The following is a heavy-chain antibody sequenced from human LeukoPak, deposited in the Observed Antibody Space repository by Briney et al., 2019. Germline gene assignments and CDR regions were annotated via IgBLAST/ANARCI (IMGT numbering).Heavy chain of an antibody. J-gene: IGHJ4*02. CDR3: AREERYPE. D-gene: IGHD1-14*01. CDR2: IYSGGST. Sequence: GGSLRLSCVASGFTVSSNYMSWVRQAPGKGLEWGSVIYSGGSTYYADSVKGRFTISRDNSKNTLYLQMNSLRAEDTAVYYCAREERYPEWGQGTLVTVSS. CDR1: GFTVSSNY. V-gene: IGHV3-66*01.